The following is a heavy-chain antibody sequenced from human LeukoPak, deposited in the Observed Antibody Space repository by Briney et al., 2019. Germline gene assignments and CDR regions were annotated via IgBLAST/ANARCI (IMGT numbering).Heavy chain of an antibody. Sequence: PGGSLRLSCAVSGFTFSSYGMHWVRQAPGKGLEWVAVISYDGSNKYYADSVKGRFTISRDNSKNTLYLQMNSLRAEDTAVYYCAKEPPRITMIVVVSSWGQGTLVTVSS. CDR2: ISYDGSNK. CDR1: GFTFSSYG. D-gene: IGHD3-22*01. CDR3: AKEPPRITMIVVVSS. J-gene: IGHJ4*02. V-gene: IGHV3-30*18.